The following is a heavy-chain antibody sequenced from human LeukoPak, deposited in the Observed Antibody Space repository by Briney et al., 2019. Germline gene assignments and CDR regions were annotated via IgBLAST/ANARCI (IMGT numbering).Heavy chain of an antibody. D-gene: IGHD2-2*01. Sequence: ASVKVSCKASGYTFTGYYMHWVRQAPGQGLEWMGCINPNSGGTNYAQKFQGRVTMTRDTSISTAYMELSRLRSDDTAVYYCARDHCSSTSCYAWGQGTLVTVSS. CDR3: ARDHCSSTSCYA. CDR1: GYTFTGYY. V-gene: IGHV1-2*02. CDR2: INPNSGGT. J-gene: IGHJ4*02.